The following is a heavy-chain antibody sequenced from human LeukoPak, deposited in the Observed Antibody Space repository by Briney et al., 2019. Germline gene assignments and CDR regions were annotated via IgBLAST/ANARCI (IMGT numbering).Heavy chain of an antibody. CDR3: VKDRRQWELRGDFDS. J-gene: IGHJ4*02. CDR2: VYYTGSP. D-gene: IGHD1-26*01. Sequence: MASETLSLTCTVSGGSISSSSYYWGWIRQPPGKGLEWIASVYYTGSPYYNPSLKSRVTISLDTSTNQFSLRVNSVTAADTAVYYCVKDRRQWELRGDFDSWGQGTLVTVSS. CDR1: GGSISSSSYY. V-gene: IGHV4-39*07.